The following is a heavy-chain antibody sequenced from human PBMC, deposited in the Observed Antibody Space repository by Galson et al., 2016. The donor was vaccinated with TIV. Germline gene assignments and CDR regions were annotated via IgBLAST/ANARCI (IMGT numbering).Heavy chain of an antibody. CDR1: GSSISTGYY. CDR2: VYHTGNT. CDR3: SRVYSDYPGGAFDV. D-gene: IGHD4-11*01. J-gene: IGHJ3*01. Sequence: SETLSLTCAVSGSSISTGYYWGGIRQPTGKGLEWIGSVYHTGNTSPNPSLKSRVPVSIATSRDQFSLKLSSVTAPDTAVYFCSRVYSDYPGGAFDVGGQGTMVTVSS. V-gene: IGHV4-38-2*01.